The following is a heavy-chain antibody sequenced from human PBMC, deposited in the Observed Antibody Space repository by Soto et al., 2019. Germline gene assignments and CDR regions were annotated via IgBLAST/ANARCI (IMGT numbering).Heavy chain of an antibody. Sequence: PGESLKISCQGSGYSFNSFWIGWVRQKPGQGLEWMGRIYPYDSDTRYSPSFQGQVTISADKSINTAYLQWSSLKASDAAMYYCARHRGSSYSYYYYYGMDVWGQGTTVTVSS. J-gene: IGHJ6*02. CDR3: ARHRGSSYSYYYYYGMDV. D-gene: IGHD6-6*01. CDR2: IYPYDSDT. CDR1: GYSFNSFW. V-gene: IGHV5-51*01.